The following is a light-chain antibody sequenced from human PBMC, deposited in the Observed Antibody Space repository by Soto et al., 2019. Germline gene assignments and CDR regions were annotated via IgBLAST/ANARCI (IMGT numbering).Light chain of an antibody. Sequence: DIQMTQSPSTLSASVGDRVTITCRASQSISSWLAWYQKKPGKAPKLLIYKASSLEGGVPSRFSGSGSGTEFTLTISSLQPDDFATYYCQQFHSFSPTFCQGTKVEIK. CDR3: QQFHSFSPT. V-gene: IGKV1-5*03. CDR2: KAS. CDR1: QSISSW. J-gene: IGKJ1*01.